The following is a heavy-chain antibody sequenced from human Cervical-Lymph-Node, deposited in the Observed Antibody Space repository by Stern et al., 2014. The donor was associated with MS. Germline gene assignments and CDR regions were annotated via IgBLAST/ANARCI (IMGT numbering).Heavy chain of an antibody. CDR3: GKDWRAVTSPIDF. CDR1: GFTFSSYA. Sequence: EVQLVESGGGLVQPGGSLRLSCAASGFTFSSYAMSWVRQAPGKGLEWVSVISGSGGSTYYADSVKGRFTISRDNSKNTLYLQMNSLRAEDTAVYYCGKDWRAVTSPIDFWGQGTLVTVSS. D-gene: IGHD4-17*01. J-gene: IGHJ4*02. V-gene: IGHV3-23*04. CDR2: ISGSGGST.